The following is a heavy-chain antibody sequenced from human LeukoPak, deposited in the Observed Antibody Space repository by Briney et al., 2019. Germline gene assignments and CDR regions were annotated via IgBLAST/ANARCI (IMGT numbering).Heavy chain of an antibody. V-gene: IGHV3-20*04. J-gene: IGHJ4*02. CDR3: ARGWYHAIDY. Sequence: GSLRLSCAASGFTFSSYSMSWVRQAPGKGLEWVSGINWNGGSTGYADSVKGRFTISRDNAKNTQYLQMNSLRDEDTAVYYCARGWYHAIDYWGQGTLVTVSS. CDR2: INWNGGST. D-gene: IGHD2-2*01. CDR1: GFTFSSYS.